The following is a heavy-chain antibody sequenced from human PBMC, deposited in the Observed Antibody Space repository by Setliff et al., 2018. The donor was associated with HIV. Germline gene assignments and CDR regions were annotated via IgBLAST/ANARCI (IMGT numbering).Heavy chain of an antibody. CDR2: NYYSGST. J-gene: IGHJ4*02. CDR3: ARKGSSSRSQEYYYDF. Sequence: SETLSLTCTVSGGSISTSNWWGWIRQTPGKGLEGIGYNYYSGSTNYHPSLKSRVTMSLDTSKNQFSLKLTSVTALDTAVYYCARKGSSSRSQEYYYDFWGQGTLVTVSS. D-gene: IGHD6-13*01. V-gene: IGHV4-28*06. CDR1: GGSISTSNW.